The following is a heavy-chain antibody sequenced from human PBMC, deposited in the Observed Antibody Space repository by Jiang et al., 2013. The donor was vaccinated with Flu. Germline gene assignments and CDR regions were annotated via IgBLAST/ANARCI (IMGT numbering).Heavy chain of an antibody. CDR2: ISWNSGSI. CDR3: AKENSGYDDAFDI. D-gene: IGHD5-12*01. V-gene: IGHV3-9*01. Sequence: GISWNSGSIGYADVCERAEFTISRDNAKNSLYLQMNSLRAEDTALYYCAKENSGYDDAFDIWGQGTMVTVSS. J-gene: IGHJ3*02.